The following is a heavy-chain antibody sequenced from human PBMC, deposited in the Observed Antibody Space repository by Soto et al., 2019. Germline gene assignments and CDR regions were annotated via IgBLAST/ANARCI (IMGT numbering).Heavy chain of an antibody. CDR3: ARIGVSSGHESPDFDS. CDR2: ISGFNGNT. J-gene: IGHJ4*02. D-gene: IGHD3-16*01. V-gene: IGHV1-18*01. CDR1: GYTFNLYG. Sequence: ASVKVSCKASGYTFNLYGITWVRQAPGQGLEWMGWISGFNGNTNYAADLQGRVTMTTDTSTSTAYMELRGLRSDDTAVYYCARIGVSSGHESPDFDSWGQGTLVTVSS.